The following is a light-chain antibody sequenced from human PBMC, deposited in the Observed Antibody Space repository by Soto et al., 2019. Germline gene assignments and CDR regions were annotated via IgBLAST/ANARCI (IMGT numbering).Light chain of an antibody. V-gene: IGLV1-40*01. J-gene: IGLJ1*01. CDR1: SSNIGAGYD. CDR3: ESYDSSLSGRYV. CDR2: GNS. Sequence: QSVLTQPPSVSGAPGQRVTISCTGSSSNIGAGYDVHWYQQLPGTAPKLLIEGNSNRPSGVPDRFSGSKSGTSASLAITGLQAGDEADYYCESYDSSLSGRYVFGTGTKVPVL.